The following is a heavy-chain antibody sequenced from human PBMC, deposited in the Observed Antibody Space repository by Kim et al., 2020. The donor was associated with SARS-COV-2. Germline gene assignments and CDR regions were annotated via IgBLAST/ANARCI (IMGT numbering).Heavy chain of an antibody. CDR3: ATGYNYFYMDV. CDR2: VYYTGTT. CDR1: GGSIRGSSHY. Sequence: SETLSLTCTVSGGSIRGSSHYWGWIRQSPGRGPEWIATVYYTGTTYSNPSLKSRVTVSVDTSKNQFSVRLSSVTAADTAVHYCATGYNYFYMDVWGQGTT. J-gene: IGHJ6*03. D-gene: IGHD5-12*01. V-gene: IGHV4-39*01.